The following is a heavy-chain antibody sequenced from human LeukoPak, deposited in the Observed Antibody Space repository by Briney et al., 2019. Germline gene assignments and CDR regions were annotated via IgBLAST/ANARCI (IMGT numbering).Heavy chain of an antibody. CDR1: GDSISSGGYY. V-gene: IGHV4-39*07. CDR3: ARTGPDIVVVPAAIGYFDY. J-gene: IGHJ4*02. D-gene: IGHD2-2*02. CDR2: IHKSGSS. Sequence: SETLSLTCSISGDSISSGGYYWGWIRQPPGKGLEWIGNIHKSGSSYYNPSLKSRVTVSEDTSKKQFSLKLSSVTAADTAVYYCARTGPDIVVVPAAIGYFDYWGQGTLVTVSS.